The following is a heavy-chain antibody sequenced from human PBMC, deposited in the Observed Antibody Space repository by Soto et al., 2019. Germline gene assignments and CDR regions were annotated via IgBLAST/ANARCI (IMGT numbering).Heavy chain of an antibody. D-gene: IGHD3-16*01. CDR2: IYPGDSDT. CDR3: ARRMITFGGARNSNQAFDI. CDR1: GYSFTSYW. V-gene: IGHV5-51*01. J-gene: IGHJ3*02. Sequence: GGSLKISCKGSGYSFTSYWIGWVRQMPGKGLEWMGIIYPGDSDTRYSPSFQGQVTISADKSISTAYLQWSSLKASDTAMYYCARRMITFGGARNSNQAFDIWGQGTMVTVSS.